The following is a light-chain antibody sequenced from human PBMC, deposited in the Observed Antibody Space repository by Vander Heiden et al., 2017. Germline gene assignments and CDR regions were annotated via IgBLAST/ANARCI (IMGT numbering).Light chain of an antibody. CDR3: SSYTSSSTRV. J-gene: IGLJ1*01. CDR2: EVS. Sequence: QSALTQPASVSRSHGQSITISCTGTSSDAGGYNYVSWYQQHPGKAPKLRIYEVSNRPSGVSNRFSGSKSGNTASLTISGLQAEDEADYYCSSYTSSSTRVFGTGTKVTVL. CDR1: SSDAGGYNY. V-gene: IGLV2-14*01.